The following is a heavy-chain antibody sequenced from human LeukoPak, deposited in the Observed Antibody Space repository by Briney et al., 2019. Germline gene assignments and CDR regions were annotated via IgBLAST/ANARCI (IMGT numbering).Heavy chain of an antibody. J-gene: IGHJ4*02. CDR3: ARGKQQLNY. V-gene: IGHV4-59*01. CDR1: GGSISSYY. Sequence: SETLSLTCTVSGGSISSYYWSWIRQPPGKGLEWIGYIYYSGSTNYNPSLESRVTISVDTSKNQFSLKLSSVTAADTAVYYCARGKQQLNYWGQGTLVTVSS. CDR2: IYYSGST. D-gene: IGHD6-13*01.